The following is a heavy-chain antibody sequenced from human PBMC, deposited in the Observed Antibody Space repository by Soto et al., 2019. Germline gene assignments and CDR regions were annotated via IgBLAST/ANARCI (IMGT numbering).Heavy chain of an antibody. J-gene: IGHJ6*02. CDR2: IYHAVST. CDR1: GNSITSYY. V-gene: IGHV4-59*01. Sequence: SETLSLTCTVSGNSITSYYWSWIRQPPGKGLEWIGYIYHAVSTNYNQSLKRRVTVSEDASKNQVSLKLTSVTAADTAVDYCARVLGGDPFYGMDVWGQGTTVTVSS. CDR3: ARVLGGDPFYGMDV. D-gene: IGHD2-21*02.